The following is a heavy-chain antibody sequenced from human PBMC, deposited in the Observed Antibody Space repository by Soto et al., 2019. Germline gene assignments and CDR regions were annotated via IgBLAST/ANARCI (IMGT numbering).Heavy chain of an antibody. D-gene: IGHD6-19*01. CDR3: ARYGSGWTNYIYYAMEV. CDR2: IYHGDSDT. V-gene: IGHV5-51*01. CDR1: GYSFTSYW. J-gene: IGHJ6*04. Sequence: PGESLKISCKGSGYSFTSYWIGWVRQMPGKGLEWMGMIYHGDSDTRYSPSFQGQVTIAADKSISTASLQGSSLKSSAPAMYYCARYGSGWTNYIYYAMEVWGKGATVTVSS.